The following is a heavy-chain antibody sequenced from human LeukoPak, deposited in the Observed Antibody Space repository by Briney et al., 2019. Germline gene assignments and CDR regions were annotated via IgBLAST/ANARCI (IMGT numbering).Heavy chain of an antibody. V-gene: IGHV4-61*02. CDR1: GGSISSGSYY. D-gene: IGHD3-3*01. J-gene: IGHJ6*03. Sequence: SETLSLTCTVSGGSISSGSYYWSWIRQPAGKGLEWIGRIYTSGSTNYNPSLKSRVTISVDTSKNQFSLKLSSVTAADTAVYYCARDRRYDFWSGEWERHYYYMDVWGKGTTVTVSS. CDR2: IYTSGST. CDR3: ARDRRYDFWSGEWERHYYYMDV.